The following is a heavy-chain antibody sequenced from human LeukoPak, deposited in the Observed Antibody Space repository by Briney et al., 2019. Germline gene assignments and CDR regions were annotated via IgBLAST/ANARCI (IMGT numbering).Heavy chain of an antibody. CDR2: IYYSGST. V-gene: IGHV4-59*01. J-gene: IGHJ4*02. D-gene: IGHD3-10*01. CDR1: GGSISSYY. Sequence: SETLSLTCTVSGGSISSYYWSWIRQPPGKGLEWIGYIYYSGSTNYNPSLKSRVTISVDTSKNQFSLKLSSVTAADTAVHYCARESDTYYYGSGSFRLDYWGQGTLVTVSS. CDR3: ARESDTYYYGSGSFRLDY.